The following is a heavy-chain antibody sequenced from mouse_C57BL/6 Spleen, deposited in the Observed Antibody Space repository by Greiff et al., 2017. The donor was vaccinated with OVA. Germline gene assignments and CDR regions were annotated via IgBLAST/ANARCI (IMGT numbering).Heavy chain of an antibody. CDR3: AREDDGTIDYGLGGYFDY. CDR2: IDPSDSYT. J-gene: IGHJ2*01. Sequence: QVQLQQPGAELVRPGTSVKLSCKASGYTFTSYWMHWVKQRPGQGLEWIGVIDPSDSYTNYNQKFKGKATLTVDTSSSTAYMQLSSLTSEDSAVYYCAREDDGTIDYGLGGYFDYWGQGTTLTVSS. D-gene: IGHD1-1*02. V-gene: IGHV1-59*01. CDR1: GYTFTSYW.